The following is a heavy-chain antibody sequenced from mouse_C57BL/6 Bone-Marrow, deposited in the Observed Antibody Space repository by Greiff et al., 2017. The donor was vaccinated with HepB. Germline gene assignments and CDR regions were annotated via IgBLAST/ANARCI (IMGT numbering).Heavy chain of an antibody. D-gene: IGHD2-10*01. Sequence: QVQLQQPGAELVKPGASVKLSCKASGYTFTSYWMHWVKQRPGQGLEWIGMIHPNSGSTNYNEKFKSKATLTVDKSSSTAYMQLSSLTSEDSAVDYCARGGFLLAWFAYWGQGTLVTVSA. V-gene: IGHV1-64*01. CDR2: IHPNSGST. CDR1: GYTFTSYW. CDR3: ARGGFLLAWFAY. J-gene: IGHJ3*01.